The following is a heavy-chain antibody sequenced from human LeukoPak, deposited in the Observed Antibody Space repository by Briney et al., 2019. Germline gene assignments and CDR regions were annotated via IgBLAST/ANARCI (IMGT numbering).Heavy chain of an antibody. D-gene: IGHD1-26*01. J-gene: IGHJ4*02. V-gene: IGHV3-7*01. CDR1: GFTFSSYW. CDR3: ARDSDMGSHDY. CDR2: IKQDGSAK. Sequence: GGSLRLSCAASGFTFSSYWMSWARQAPGKGLEWVANIKQDGSAKYYVDSVKGRFTISRDNAKNSLYLQMNSLRAEDTAVYYCARDSDMGSHDYWGQGTLVTVSS.